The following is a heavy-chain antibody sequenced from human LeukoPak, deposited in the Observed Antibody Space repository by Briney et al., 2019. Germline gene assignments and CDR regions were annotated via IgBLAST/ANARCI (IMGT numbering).Heavy chain of an antibody. CDR1: GGTFISYA. D-gene: IGHD1-7*01. Sequence: SVEVSCKASGGTFISYAISWVRQAPGQGLEWMGGIIPIFGTANYAQKFQGRVTITADESTSTAYMELSSLRSEDTAVYYCASRITGTTSFYYYYYMDVWGKGTTVTVSS. J-gene: IGHJ6*03. CDR3: ASRITGTTSFYYYYYMDV. CDR2: IIPIFGTA. V-gene: IGHV1-69*13.